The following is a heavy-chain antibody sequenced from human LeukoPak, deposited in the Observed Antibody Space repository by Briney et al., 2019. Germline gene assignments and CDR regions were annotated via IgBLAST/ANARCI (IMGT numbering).Heavy chain of an antibody. CDR1: GGPISSYY. J-gene: IGHJ5*02. Sequence: SETLSLTCTVSGGPISSYYWSWIRQPPGKGLEWIGYIYYSGSTNYNPSLKSRVTVSVDTSKNQFSLKLSSVTAADTAVYYCARDSRTTIFGVVSWWFDPWGQGTLVTVSS. CDR3: ARDSRTTIFGVVSWWFDP. D-gene: IGHD3-3*01. V-gene: IGHV4-59*01. CDR2: IYYSGST.